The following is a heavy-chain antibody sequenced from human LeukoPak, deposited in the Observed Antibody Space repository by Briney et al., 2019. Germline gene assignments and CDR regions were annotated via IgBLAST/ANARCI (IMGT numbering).Heavy chain of an antibody. CDR2: IYYSGST. D-gene: IGHD3-22*01. V-gene: IGHV4-59*01. Sequence: MPSETLSLTCTVSGGSISSYYWSWIRKPPGKGLEWIGYIYYSGSTNYNPSLKSRVTISVDTSKNQFSLKLSSVTAADTAVYYCARWGYDSSGYYYDYYYYGMDVWGQGTTVTVSS. CDR3: ARWGYDSSGYYYDYYYYGMDV. J-gene: IGHJ6*02. CDR1: GGSISSYY.